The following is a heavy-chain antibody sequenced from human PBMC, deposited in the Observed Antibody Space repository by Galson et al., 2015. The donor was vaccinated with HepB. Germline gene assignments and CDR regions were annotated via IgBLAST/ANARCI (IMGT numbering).Heavy chain of an antibody. CDR3: ARVSGSYYYYYMDV. V-gene: IGHV3-11*01. CDR2: ISSSGSTI. CDR1: GFTFSDYY. Sequence: SLRLSCAASGFTFSDYYMSWIRQAPGKGLEWVSYISSSGSTIYYADSVKGRFTISRDNAKNSLYLQMNSLRAEDTAVYYCARVSGSYYYYYMDVWGKGTTVTVSS. J-gene: IGHJ6*03. D-gene: IGHD1-26*01.